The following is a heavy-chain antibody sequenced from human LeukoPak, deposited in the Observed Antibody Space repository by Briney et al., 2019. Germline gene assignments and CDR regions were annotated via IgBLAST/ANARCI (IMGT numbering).Heavy chain of an antibody. CDR3: VKGVVVIITAPFDY. V-gene: IGHV3-30*02. D-gene: IGHD3-22*01. CDR2: IRYDGSNK. CDR1: GFTFNSYD. Sequence: GGSLRLSCAASGFTFNSYDMHWVRQAPGKGLEWVAFIRYDGSNKYYADSVKGRFTISRDNSKNTLYLQMNSLRAEDTAVYYCVKGVVVIITAPFDYWGQGTLVTVSS. J-gene: IGHJ4*02.